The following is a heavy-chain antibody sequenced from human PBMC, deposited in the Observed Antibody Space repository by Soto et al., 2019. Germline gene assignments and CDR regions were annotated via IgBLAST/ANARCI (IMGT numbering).Heavy chain of an antibody. D-gene: IGHD6-19*01. CDR2: ITSSSSAT. J-gene: IGHJ4*02. CDR3: ARNAGSGWYVEADY. Sequence: PGGSLRLSCAASGFTFSSYSMTWVRQAPGKGLEWVSYITSSSSATYYADSVKGRFTISRDNAKNSLYLQMNSLRDEDTAVYYCARNAGSGWYVEADYWGQGTLVTVSS. CDR1: GFTFSSYS. V-gene: IGHV3-48*02.